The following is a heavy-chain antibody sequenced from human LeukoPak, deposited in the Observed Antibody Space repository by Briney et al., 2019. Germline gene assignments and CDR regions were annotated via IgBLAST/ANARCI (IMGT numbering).Heavy chain of an antibody. CDR1: VGTFINYG. CDR3: ARGTMVGVDGAEFDY. CDR2: IIPIFGTP. V-gene: IGHV1-69*01. Sequence: SVTVSFKASVGTFINYGISWVRQAPGQGLEWMGGIIPIFGTPNYPQKFQGRVTITADESTSTAYMELSSLRSEDTAVYYCARGTMVGVDGAEFDYWGQGTLVTVSS. J-gene: IGHJ4*02. D-gene: IGHD4/OR15-4a*01.